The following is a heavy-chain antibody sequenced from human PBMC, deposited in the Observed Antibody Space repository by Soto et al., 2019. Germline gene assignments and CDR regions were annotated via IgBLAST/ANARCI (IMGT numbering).Heavy chain of an antibody. CDR3: ARDEGIDY. CDR2: IKQDGGDQ. V-gene: IGHV3-7*03. J-gene: IGHJ4*02. CDR1: GFTFSYYW. Sequence: GGSLRLSCAASGFTFSYYWMSWVRQAPGNGLEWVANIKQDGGDQFYLDSVKGRFSISRDNAKNLLYLHMSSLRVEDTALYYCARDEGIDYWGQGTLVTVSS.